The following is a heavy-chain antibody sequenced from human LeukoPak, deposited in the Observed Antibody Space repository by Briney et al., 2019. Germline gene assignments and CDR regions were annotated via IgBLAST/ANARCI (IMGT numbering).Heavy chain of an antibody. CDR2: INTNTGNP. CDR3: ARKSVAATPRDIVYQYYSMDV. Sequence: ASVKVSCKASGYTFTSYAMNWVRQAPGQGLEWMGWINTNTGNPTYAQGFTGRFVFSLDTSVSTAYLQISSLKAEDTAVYYCARKSVAATPRDIVYQYYSMDVWGKGTTVTVSS. V-gene: IGHV7-4-1*02. J-gene: IGHJ6*03. CDR1: GYTFTSYA. D-gene: IGHD2-15*01.